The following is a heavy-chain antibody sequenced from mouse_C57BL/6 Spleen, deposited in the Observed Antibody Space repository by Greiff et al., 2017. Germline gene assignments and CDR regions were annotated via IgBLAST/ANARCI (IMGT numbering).Heavy chain of an antibody. D-gene: IGHD1-1*01. CDR2: IYPGDGDT. Sequence: VKLQQSGPELVKPGASVKISCKASGYAFSSSWMNWVKQRPGKGLEWIGRIYPGDGDTNYNGKFKGKATLTADKSSSTAYMQLSSLTYEDSAVYFGAIYDYGSSYGAYAMDYWGQGTSVTVSS. J-gene: IGHJ4*01. CDR1: GYAFSSSW. CDR3: AIYDYGSSYGAYAMDY. V-gene: IGHV1-82*01.